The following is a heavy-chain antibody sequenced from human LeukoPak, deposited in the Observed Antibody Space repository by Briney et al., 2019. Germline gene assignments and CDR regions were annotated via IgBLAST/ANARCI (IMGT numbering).Heavy chain of an antibody. D-gene: IGHD5-12*01. CDR1: GFTVSSNY. J-gene: IGHJ4*02. CDR2: IYSGGST. Sequence: GGSLRLSCAASGFTVSSNYMSWVRQAPRKGLEWVSVIYSGGSTYYADSVKGRFTISRDNSKNTLYLQMNSLRAEDTAVYYCARGKWLRLFYFDYWGQGTLVTVSS. V-gene: IGHV3-53*01. CDR3: ARGKWLRLFYFDY.